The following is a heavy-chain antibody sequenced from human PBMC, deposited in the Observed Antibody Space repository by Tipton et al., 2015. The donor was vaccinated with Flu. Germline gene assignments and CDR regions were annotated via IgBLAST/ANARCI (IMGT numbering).Heavy chain of an antibody. CDR2: IRHDGSDK. J-gene: IGHJ4*02. D-gene: IGHD6-19*01. CDR3: AKDGWDTSGWYPFDY. CDR1: GFMFSGYG. Sequence: QLVQSGGGVVQPGGSLRLSCAASGFMFSGYGMHWVRQAPGKGLEWVAFIRHDGSDKYYTESVKGRFTISRDDSKNALYLLMSSLRPEDTAVYYCAKDGWDTSGWYPFDYWDQGTLVTVSS. V-gene: IGHV3-30*02.